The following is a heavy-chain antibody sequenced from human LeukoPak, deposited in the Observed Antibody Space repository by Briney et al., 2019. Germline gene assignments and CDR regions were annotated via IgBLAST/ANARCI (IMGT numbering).Heavy chain of an antibody. CDR1: GYTFTRYD. J-gene: IGHJ4*02. Sequence: GASVKVSSTASGYTFTRYDINWVRQAPGQGLERMGWMNPNSGNTGYAQKFQGRVTMTRNTSISTAYMELSSLRSEDTAVYYCARGGTRHNDYWGQGTLVTVSS. V-gene: IGHV1-8*01. CDR2: MNPNSGNT. CDR3: ARGGTRHNDY. D-gene: IGHD3-10*01.